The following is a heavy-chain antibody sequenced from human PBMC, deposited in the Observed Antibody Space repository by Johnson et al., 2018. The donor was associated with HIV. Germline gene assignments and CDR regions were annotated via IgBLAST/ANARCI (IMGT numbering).Heavy chain of an antibody. CDR2: IRSKTNTYAT. Sequence: VQLVESGGGLVQPGVSLKLACAASGFTFSGSALHWVRQASGKGLEWIGHIRSKTNTYATEYAASVKGRFSISRDDSQNTAYLQMNSLKTEDTAVYYCSKFVGYCSGGGCYTPGDIWGQGTMVTVSS. CDR3: SKFVGYCSGGGCYTPGDI. D-gene: IGHD2-15*01. J-gene: IGHJ3*02. V-gene: IGHV3-73*01. CDR1: GFTFSGSA.